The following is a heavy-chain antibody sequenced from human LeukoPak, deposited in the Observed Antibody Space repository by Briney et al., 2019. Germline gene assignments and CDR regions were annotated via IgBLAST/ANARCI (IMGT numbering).Heavy chain of an antibody. CDR1: GFTFSSYS. J-gene: IGHJ4*02. Sequence: QPGGSLRLSCAASGFTFSSYSMNWVRQAPGKGLEWVSYISSSSSTIYYADSVKGRFTISRDNAKNSLYLQMNSLRAEDTAVYYCARDRYSSGWYYFDYWGQGTLVTVSS. CDR3: ARDRYSSGWYYFDY. V-gene: IGHV3-48*01. D-gene: IGHD6-19*01. CDR2: ISSSSSTI.